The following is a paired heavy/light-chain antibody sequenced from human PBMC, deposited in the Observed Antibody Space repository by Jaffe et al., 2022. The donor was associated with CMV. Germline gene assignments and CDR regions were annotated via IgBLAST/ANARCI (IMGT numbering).Heavy chain of an antibody. J-gene: IGHJ4*02. CDR3: ARTTYYYDSSGYPKTYYFDY. Sequence: QVQLVQSGAEVKKPGASVKVSCKASGYTFTSYGISWVRQAPGQGLEWMGWISAYNGNTNYAQKLQGRVTMTTDTSTSTAYMELRSLRSDDTAVYYCARTTYYYDSSGYPKTYYFDYWGQGTLVTVSS. V-gene: IGHV1-18*01. CDR2: ISAYNGNT. D-gene: IGHD3-22*01. CDR1: GYTFTSYG.
Light chain of an antibody. CDR1: QSISSW. Sequence: DIQMTQSPSTLSASVGDRVTITCRASQSISSWLAWYQQKPGKAPKLLIYKASSLESGVPSRFSGSGSGTEFTLTISSLQPDDFATYYCQQYNSYSPSFGPGTKVDIK. J-gene: IGKJ3*01. CDR3: QQYNSYSPS. V-gene: IGKV1-5*03. CDR2: KAS.